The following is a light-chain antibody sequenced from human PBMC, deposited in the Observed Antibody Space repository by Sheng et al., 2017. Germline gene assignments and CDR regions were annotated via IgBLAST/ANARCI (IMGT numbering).Light chain of an antibody. V-gene: IGKV3-15*01. CDR1: QSVSSN. CDR2: GAS. CDR3: QQYSDWPS. Sequence: EIVMTQSPGTLSVSPGERATLSCRASQSVSSNLAWYQQKPGQAPRLLIYGASTRATGFPARFSGSGSGTEFTLTISSLQSEDFAVYYCQQYSDWPSFGGGTKVEIK. J-gene: IGKJ4*01.